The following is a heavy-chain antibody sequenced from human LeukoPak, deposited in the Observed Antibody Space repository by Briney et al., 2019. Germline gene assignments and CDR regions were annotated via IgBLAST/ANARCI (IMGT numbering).Heavy chain of an antibody. J-gene: IGHJ4*02. D-gene: IGHD3-22*01. CDR2: ISSGSSTI. CDR3: AGYYYDSSGYYPGY. CDR1: GFTFSSYS. Sequence: GGSLRLSCAASGFTFSSYSMNWVRQAPGKGLEWVSYISSGSSTIYYADSVKGRFTISRDNAKNSLYLQMNSLRDEDTAVYYCAGYYYDSSGYYPGYLGQGTLVTVSS. V-gene: IGHV3-48*02.